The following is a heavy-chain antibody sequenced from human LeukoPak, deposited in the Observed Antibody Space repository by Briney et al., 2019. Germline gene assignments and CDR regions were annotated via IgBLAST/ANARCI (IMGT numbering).Heavy chain of an antibody. CDR1: GGSFSGYY. CDR3: ASYGSYYGFDY. V-gene: IGHV4-34*01. CDR2: INHSGST. D-gene: IGHD1-26*01. Sequence: SETLSLTCAVYGGSFSGYYWSWIRQPPGKGLEWIGEINHSGSTNYNPSLQSRVTISVDTSKNQFSLKLSSVTAADTAVYYSASYGSYYGFDYWGQGTLVTVSS. J-gene: IGHJ4*02.